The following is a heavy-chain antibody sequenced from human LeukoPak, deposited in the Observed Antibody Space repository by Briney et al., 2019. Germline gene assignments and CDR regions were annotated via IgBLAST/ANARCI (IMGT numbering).Heavy chain of an antibody. V-gene: IGHV3-21*05. D-gene: IGHD1-20*01. CDR1: ASGVAFTSHS. CDR3: AREYNSRATFDY. J-gene: IGHJ4*02. Sequence: PGGSLRLSCAASASGVAFTSHSMNWVRQAPGKGLEWISYIHSSGDYIFHADSVKGRFTVSRDNARNSLYLQMNSLRADDTAIYYCAREYNSRATFDYWGQGTLVTVSS. CDR2: IHSSGDYI.